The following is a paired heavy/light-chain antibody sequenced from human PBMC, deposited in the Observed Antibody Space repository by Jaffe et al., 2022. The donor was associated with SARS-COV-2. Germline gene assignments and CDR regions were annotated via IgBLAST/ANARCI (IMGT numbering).Heavy chain of an antibody. J-gene: IGHJ4*02. D-gene: IGHD5-12*01. CDR2: MHYSGAT. Sequence: QLQLQESGPGLVKPSETLSLTCTVSGGSIRTNSYYWAWIRQPPGKGLDWIGTMHYSGATYYNPSLKSRVTMSADTTKNQFSLKLSSVTAADTAVYFCARHVHDGATITFFDYWGKGTLVTVSS. CDR1: GGSIRTNSYY. CDR3: ARHVHDGATITFFDY. V-gene: IGHV4-39*01.
Light chain of an antibody. V-gene: IGKV4-1*01. J-gene: IGKJ2*01. CDR2: WAS. Sequence: DIVMTQSPDSLAVSLGERATINCKSSQTILYSSNSKNYLAWYQQKPGQPPKLLIYWASTRESGVPDRFGGSGSGTDFTLTITSLQAEDVAVYYCQQYYNRPYTFGQGTKLEIK. CDR3: QQYYNRPYT. CDR1: QTILYSSNSKNY.